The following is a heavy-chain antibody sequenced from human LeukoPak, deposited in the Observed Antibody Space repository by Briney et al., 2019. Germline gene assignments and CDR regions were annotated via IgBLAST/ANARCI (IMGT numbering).Heavy chain of an antibody. CDR1: GFTVSSNY. V-gene: IGHV3-66*01. CDR3: AKVGYGSGSYYNLTPHFDY. J-gene: IGHJ4*02. D-gene: IGHD3-10*01. CDR2: IYGSTSA. Sequence: GGSLRLSCAASGFTVSSNYINWVRQAPGKGLEWVSLIYGSTSADYADSVKGRFTISRDTSMNTVYLQMNSLRAEDTAVYYCAKVGYGSGSYYNLTPHFDYWGQGTLVTVSS.